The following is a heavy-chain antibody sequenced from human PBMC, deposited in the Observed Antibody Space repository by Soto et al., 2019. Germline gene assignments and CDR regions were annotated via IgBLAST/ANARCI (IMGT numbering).Heavy chain of an antibody. CDR2: IRNKAKSYTI. V-gene: IGHV3-72*01. CDR3: TTMGYGDYVVY. J-gene: IGHJ4*02. Sequence: PGGSLRLSCAASGFMFGDHYVEWVRQAPGKGLEWVGRIRNKAKSYTIAYAASVEGRFTISRDDSKNTLYLQMNSLKTEDTAVYYCTTMGYGDYVVYWGQGTLVTVSS. D-gene: IGHD4-17*01. CDR1: GFMFGDHY.